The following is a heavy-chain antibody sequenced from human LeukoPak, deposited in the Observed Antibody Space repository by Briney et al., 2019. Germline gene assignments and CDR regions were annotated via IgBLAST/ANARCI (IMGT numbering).Heavy chain of an antibody. CDR2: IYYSGST. J-gene: IGHJ6*03. CDR1: GGSISSSSYY. Sequence: PSETLSLTCTVSGGSISSSSYYWGWIRQPPGKGLEWIGSIYYSGSTYYNPSLKSRVTISVDTSKNQFSLKLSSVTAADTAVYYCARVLTAYYYYYMDVWGKGTTVTVSS. V-gene: IGHV4-39*07. CDR3: ARVLTAYYYYYMDV. D-gene: IGHD2-8*02.